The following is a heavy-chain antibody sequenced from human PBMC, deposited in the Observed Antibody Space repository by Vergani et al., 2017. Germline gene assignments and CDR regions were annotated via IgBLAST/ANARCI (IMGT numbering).Heavy chain of an antibody. CDR2: ISGSGGST. CDR3: AKANPQNCGYDYLSYYHAMAV. Sequence: EVQLLESGGDLVQPGGSLRLSCAASGFTFNHYAMNWVRQAPGKGMEWVSGISGSGGSTYYAGSVKGRFTISRKSSKNTLYLQMNSLSAVNTAGDYCAKANPQNCGYDYLSYYHAMAVWGQGATVTVSS. D-gene: IGHD5-12*01. V-gene: IGHV3-23*01. CDR1: GFTFNHYA. J-gene: IGHJ6*02.